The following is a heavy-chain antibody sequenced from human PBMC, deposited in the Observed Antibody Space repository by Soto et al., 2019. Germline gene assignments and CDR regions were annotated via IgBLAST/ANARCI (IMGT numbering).Heavy chain of an antibody. J-gene: IGHJ4*02. CDR1: EFTVSNSY. CDR3: AKFSHGSIMWVTASPFDY. D-gene: IGHD2-21*02. V-gene: IGHV3-23*01. Sequence: PGGSLRLSCAASEFTVSNSYMSWVRQAPGKGLEWVSAISGSGGSTYYADSVKGRFTISRDNSKNTLYLQMNSLRAEDTAVYYCAKFSHGSIMWVTASPFDYWGQGTLVTVSS. CDR2: ISGSGGST.